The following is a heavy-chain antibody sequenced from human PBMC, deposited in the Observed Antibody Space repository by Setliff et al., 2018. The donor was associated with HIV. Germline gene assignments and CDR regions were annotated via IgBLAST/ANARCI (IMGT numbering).Heavy chain of an antibody. V-gene: IGHV4-59*11. CDR1: GDSISSHY. J-gene: IGHJ5*02. CDR2: VYYGGST. CDR3: ARGHCSGTSCHHPWYWFDP. D-gene: IGHD2-2*01. Sequence: PSETLSLTCTVSGDSISSHYWTWIRQPPGKGLEWIGYVYYGGSTNYNPSLKSRVSISVDTSKNHFSLKLYSVTAADTAVYYCARGHCSGTSCHHPWYWFDPWGQGTLVTVSS.